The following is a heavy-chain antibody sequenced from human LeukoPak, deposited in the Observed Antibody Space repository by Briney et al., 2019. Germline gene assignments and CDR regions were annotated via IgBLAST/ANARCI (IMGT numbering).Heavy chain of an antibody. CDR2: FYQSGIR. V-gene: IGHV4-30-2*01. CDR3: GACASGSCYSGAPFDH. Sequence: SETLSLTCTVSGVSIKSGDYSWSWIRQPPGKGLEWIGFFYQSGIRSNNPSLTSRVTITLDTSKNHISLKLTSVTAADTALYFCGACASGSCYSGAPFDHWGQGALVTGSS. CDR1: GVSIKSGDYS. D-gene: IGHD2-15*01. J-gene: IGHJ4*02.